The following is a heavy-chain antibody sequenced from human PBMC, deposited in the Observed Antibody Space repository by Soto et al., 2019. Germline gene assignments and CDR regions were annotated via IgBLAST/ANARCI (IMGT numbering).Heavy chain of an antibody. CDR2: ISAYNGNT. CDR1: GYTFTSYG. CDR3: ASTNYYGSGSYYNQTFDY. D-gene: IGHD3-10*01. V-gene: IGHV1-18*01. Sequence: QVQLVQSGAEVKKPGASVKVSCKASGYTFTSYGISWVRQAPGQGLEWMGWISAYNGNTNYAQKLQGRVTMTTDTSTSTAYMELRSLRSDDTAVYYCASTNYYGSGSYYNQTFDYWGQGTLVTVSS. J-gene: IGHJ4*02.